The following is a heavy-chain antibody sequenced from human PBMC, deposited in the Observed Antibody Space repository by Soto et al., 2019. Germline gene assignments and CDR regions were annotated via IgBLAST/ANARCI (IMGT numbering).Heavy chain of an antibody. CDR2: IYSSGTT. V-gene: IGHV4-4*07. CDR1: GTSIDNYY. CDR3: VRDVGGSGWFDP. Sequence: LSLTCTVSGTSIDNYYCSWIRQSAGKGLEWIGRIYSSGTTNYNPSLKSRVTMSVDMSKSQFSLNVRSVTAADTAVYYCVRDVGGSGWFDPWGQGTLVTVSS. J-gene: IGHJ5*02.